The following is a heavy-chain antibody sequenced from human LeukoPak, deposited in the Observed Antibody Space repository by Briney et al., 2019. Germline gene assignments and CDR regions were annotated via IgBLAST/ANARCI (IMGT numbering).Heavy chain of an antibody. CDR2: ISGSGGST. V-gene: IGHV3-23*01. D-gene: IGHD3-16*01. CDR1: GFTFSSYA. CDR3: ANGGVMGSIQFDY. J-gene: IGHJ4*02. Sequence: GGSLRLSCAASGFTFSSYAMSWVRQAPGKGLEWVSAISGSGGSTYYADSVKGRFTISRDNSKDTLYLQMNSLRAEDTAVYYCANGGVMGSIQFDYWGQGTLVTVSS.